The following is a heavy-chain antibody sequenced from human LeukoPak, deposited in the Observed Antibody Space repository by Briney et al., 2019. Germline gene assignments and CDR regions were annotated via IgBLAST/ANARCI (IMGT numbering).Heavy chain of an antibody. D-gene: IGHD5-12*01. CDR1: DGSISSCY. Sequence: SETLSLTCTVSDGSISSCYWSWLRQPPGKGLEWIGYIYYSGSTNYSPSLKRRVTISVDTFKNQFSLKLSSVTAADTAVYYCARQGYSAYEMLDYWGQGTLVTVSS. CDR3: ARQGYSAYEMLDY. CDR2: IYYSGST. J-gene: IGHJ4*02. V-gene: IGHV4-59*08.